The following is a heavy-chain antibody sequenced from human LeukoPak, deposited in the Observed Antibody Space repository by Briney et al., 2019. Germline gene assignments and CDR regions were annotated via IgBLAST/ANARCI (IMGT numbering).Heavy chain of an antibody. CDR1: GGSISSSSYY. Sequence: ASETLSLTCTVSGGSISSSSYYWGWIRQPPGKGLELIGSIYYSGSTYYNPSLKSRVTISVDTSKNQFSLKLSSVTAADTAVYYCEGGIVVVPAAIPDAFDIWGQGTMVTVSS. V-gene: IGHV4-39*01. J-gene: IGHJ3*02. D-gene: IGHD2-2*01. CDR3: EGGIVVVPAAIPDAFDI. CDR2: IYYSGST.